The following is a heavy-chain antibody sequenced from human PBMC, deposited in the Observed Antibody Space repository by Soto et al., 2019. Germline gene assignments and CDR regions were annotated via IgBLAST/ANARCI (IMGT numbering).Heavy chain of an antibody. CDR1: GDSVSSNSAA. CDR3: SRDASSGWYGCFGY. CDR2: TYYRSKWYN. D-gene: IGHD6-19*01. V-gene: IGHV6-1*01. Sequence: SQTRSLTCAISGDSVSSNSAAWNWIRQSPSRGLEWLGRTYYRSKWYNDYAVSVKSRININPDTSTNQFSLHLNSLTPVDMAVNYCSRDASSGWYGCFGYWGQGTLVTVSS. J-gene: IGHJ4*02.